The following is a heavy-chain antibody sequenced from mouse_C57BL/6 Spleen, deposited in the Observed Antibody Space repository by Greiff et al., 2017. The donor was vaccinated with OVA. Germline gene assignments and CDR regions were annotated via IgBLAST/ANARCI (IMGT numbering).Heavy chain of an antibody. CDR3: AREAYYYGSSLYAMDY. CDR1: GFPFISYA. D-gene: IGHD1-1*01. CDR2: ISDGGSYT. J-gene: IGHJ4*01. Sequence: EVQVVESGGGLVKPGGSLKLSCAASGFPFISYAMSWVRQTPEKRLEWVATISDGGSYTYYPDNVKGRFTISRDNAKNNLYLQMSHLKSEDTAMYYCAREAYYYGSSLYAMDYWGQGTSVTVSS. V-gene: IGHV5-4*01.